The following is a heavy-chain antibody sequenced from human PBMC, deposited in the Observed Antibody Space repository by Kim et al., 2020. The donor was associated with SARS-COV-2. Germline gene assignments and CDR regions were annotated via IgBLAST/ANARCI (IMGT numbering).Heavy chain of an antibody. CDR1: GFTFTTYS. J-gene: IGHJ6*04. V-gene: IGHV3-48*02. CDR2: ISSSSSTI. D-gene: IGHD5-18*01. CDR3: ARDRYGIGLYYYAMDV. Sequence: GGSLRLSCAVTGFTFTTYSMNWVRQAPGKGLEWLSYISSSSSTIYYADSVQGRFTISRDNAKNSLSLQMHSLRDEDTAVYFCARDRYGIGLYYYAMDVWGTGNTVTVSS.